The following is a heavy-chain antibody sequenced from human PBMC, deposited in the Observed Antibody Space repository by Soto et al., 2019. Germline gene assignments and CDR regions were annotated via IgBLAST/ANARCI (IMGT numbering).Heavy chain of an antibody. Sequence: HVTLKESGPVLVKPTETLTLTCTVSGFSLSTGKVGVSWIRQPPGKALEWLAHIFSNDEKSYRTSLKSRLTISEYASNSQVVLNMTNVDPVDTATYYCARILFGRAVAGGYFYMDVWGKGTTVTVSS. CDR2: IFSNDEK. CDR3: ARILFGRAVAGGYFYMDV. J-gene: IGHJ6*03. CDR1: GFSLSTGKVG. D-gene: IGHD6-19*01. V-gene: IGHV2-26*01.